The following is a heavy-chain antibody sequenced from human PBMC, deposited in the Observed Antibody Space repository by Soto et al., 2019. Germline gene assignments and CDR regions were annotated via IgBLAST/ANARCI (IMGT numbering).Heavy chain of an antibody. D-gene: IGHD2-15*01. CDR1: GFSVTYTY. CDR2: IYSGGRT. Sequence: EVPLVESGGGLVQPGGSLRLSCAASGFSVTYTYMSWIRQAPGKGLEWVSVIYSGGRTFYADSVRGRFTISRDEGKXXHYLQMHSLRPEDTAVYFCARSDCSSGSCPNWFDPWGQGTPVIVSS. J-gene: IGHJ5*02. CDR3: ARSDCSSGSCPNWFDP. V-gene: IGHV3-66*01.